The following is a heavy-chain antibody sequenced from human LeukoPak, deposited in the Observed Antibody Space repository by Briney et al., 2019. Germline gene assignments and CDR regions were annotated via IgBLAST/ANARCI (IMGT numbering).Heavy chain of an antibody. CDR1: GGSISSYY. V-gene: IGHV4-59*01. CDR2: IYYSGST. D-gene: IGHD3-10*01. Sequence: SETLSLTCTVSGGSISSYYWSWIPQPPGKGLEWIGYIYYSGSTNYNPSLKSRVTISVDTSKNQFSLKLSSVTAADTAVYYCARADYYGSGSYPYFDLWGRGTLVTVSS. CDR3: ARADYYGSGSYPYFDL. J-gene: IGHJ2*01.